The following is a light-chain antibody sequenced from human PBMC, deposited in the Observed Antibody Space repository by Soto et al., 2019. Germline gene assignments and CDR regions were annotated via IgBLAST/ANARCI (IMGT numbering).Light chain of an antibody. CDR3: AAWDDRMSGRV. Sequence: QSVLTQSPSRSGTPGQRVTISCSGNTANIGKNYVYWYQQFPGTAPKLLIYSDNQRPSWVPDRFSVSKSDTSASLAISGLRSEDEAVYYCAAWDDRMSGRVFGGGTKLTVL. V-gene: IGLV1-47*02. CDR1: TANIGKNY. CDR2: SDN. J-gene: IGLJ3*02.